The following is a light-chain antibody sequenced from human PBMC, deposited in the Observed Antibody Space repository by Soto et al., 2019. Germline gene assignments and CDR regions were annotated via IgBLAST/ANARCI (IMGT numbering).Light chain of an antibody. CDR1: SGHSSYA. V-gene: IGLV4-69*01. CDR2: LNSDGSH. J-gene: IGLJ3*02. CDR3: QTWGTGIWV. Sequence: QLVLTQSPSASASLGASVKLTCTLSSGHSSYAIAWHQQQPEKGPRYLMKLNSDGSHSKGDGIPDRFSGSSSGAERYLTISRLPSEDEADYYCQTWGTGIWVFGGGTKLTVL.